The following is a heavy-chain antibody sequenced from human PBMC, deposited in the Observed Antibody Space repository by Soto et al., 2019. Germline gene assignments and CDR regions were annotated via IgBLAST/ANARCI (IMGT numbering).Heavy chain of an antibody. D-gene: IGHD3-10*01. CDR1: GYTFTSYG. CDR2: INAGNGNT. V-gene: IGHV1-3*05. Sequence: QVQLVQSGAEEKKPGASVKVSCKASGYTFTSYGMHWVRQAPGQRLEWMGWINAGNGNTKYSQKFQGRVTITRDTTASTAYMELSSPRSADTAVYYCARGLGGARTYFDYWGQGALVTVSS. J-gene: IGHJ4*02. CDR3: ARGLGGARTYFDY.